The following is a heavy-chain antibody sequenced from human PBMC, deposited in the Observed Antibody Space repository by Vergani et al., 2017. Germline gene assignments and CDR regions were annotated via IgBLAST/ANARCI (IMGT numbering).Heavy chain of an antibody. J-gene: IGHJ4*02. V-gene: IGHV3-66*01. Sequence: EVQLVESAGGLVQPGGSLRLSCAASGFTFSYYYMSGVRQAPGKGLEWVSVIYSGGSTYYADSVKGRFTISRDNAKNSLYLQMNSLRAEDTAVYYCARDGGSYGFYDYWGQGTLVTVSS. D-gene: IGHD1-26*01. CDR2: IYSGGST. CDR1: GFTFSYYY. CDR3: ARDGGSYGFYDY.